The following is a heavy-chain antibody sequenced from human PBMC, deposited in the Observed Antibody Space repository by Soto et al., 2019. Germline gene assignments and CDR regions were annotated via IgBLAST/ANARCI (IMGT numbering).Heavy chain of an antibody. CDR1: GFTFSTYG. V-gene: IGHV3-33*01. Sequence: QVQLVESGGGVVQPGRSLRLSCAASGFTFSTYGMHWVRQAPGKGLEWVAVIWYDGTNKYYADSVKGRFTISRDNSKNMLYLQMSSLRAEDTAVYSCARDWNSGYPDSRGQGTLVTVSS. CDR3: ARDWNSGYPDS. CDR2: IWYDGTNK. J-gene: IGHJ4*02. D-gene: IGHD5-12*01.